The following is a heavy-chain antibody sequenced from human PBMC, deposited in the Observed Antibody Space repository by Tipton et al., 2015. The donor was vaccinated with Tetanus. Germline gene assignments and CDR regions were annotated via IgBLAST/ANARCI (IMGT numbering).Heavy chain of an antibody. CDR2: ISGSGGST. CDR1: GFTFSDHY. J-gene: IGHJ4*02. D-gene: IGHD3-22*01. Sequence: SLRLSCAASGFTFSDHYMDWVRQAPGKGLEWVSAISGSGGSTYYADSVKGRFTISRDNAKNSLYLQMNSLRAEDTAVYYCARGFYSSGTMVAYWGQGTLVTVSS. CDR3: ARGFYSSGTMVAY. V-gene: IGHV3-11*01.